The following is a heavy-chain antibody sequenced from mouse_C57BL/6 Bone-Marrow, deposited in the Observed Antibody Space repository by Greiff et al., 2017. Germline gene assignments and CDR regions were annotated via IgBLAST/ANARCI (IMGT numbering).Heavy chain of an antibody. J-gene: IGHJ4*01. CDR2: ISSGGSYT. CDR1: GFTFSSYG. Sequence: EVQRVESGGDLVKPGGSLKLSCAASGFTFSSYGMSWVRQTPDKRLEWVATISSGGSYTYYPDSVKGRFTISRDNAKNTLYLQMSSLKSEDTAMYYCARQLGGDYYAMDDWGQGTSVTVSS. D-gene: IGHD4-1*01. V-gene: IGHV5-6*01. CDR3: ARQLGGDYYAMDD.